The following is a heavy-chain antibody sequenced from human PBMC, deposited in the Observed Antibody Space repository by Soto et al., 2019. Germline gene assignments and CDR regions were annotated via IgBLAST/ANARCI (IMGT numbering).Heavy chain of an antibody. CDR3: ARAGRVAACTLDY. J-gene: IGHJ4*02. CDR2: LYYSDNT. CDR1: GGSISPFY. V-gene: IGHV4-59*01. D-gene: IGHD1-26*01. Sequence: PSETLSLTCTVSGGSISPFYWSWVRHPPGKGLEWIGYLYYSDNTNYNPSLKSRVTISVDASKNQVSLRLTSVTAADTAVYYCARAGRVAACTLDYWGQGTVVTFSS.